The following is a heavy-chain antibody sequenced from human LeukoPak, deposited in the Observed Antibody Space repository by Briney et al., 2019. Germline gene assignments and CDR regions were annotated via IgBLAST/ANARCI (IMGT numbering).Heavy chain of an antibody. CDR2: IYYSGSN. V-gene: IGHV4-39*01. Sequence: PSETLSLTCTVCGGSLSSSSYYWGWIRKPPGKGLEWNGWIYYSGSNYYNPSCKSRVTISVDTSKNQSSLKLSSVTAADTAVYYCARPTPPLLAAAGTYYSDYWGQGTLVTVSS. D-gene: IGHD6-13*01. CDR1: GGSLSSSSYY. J-gene: IGHJ4*02. CDR3: ARPTPPLLAAAGTYYSDY.